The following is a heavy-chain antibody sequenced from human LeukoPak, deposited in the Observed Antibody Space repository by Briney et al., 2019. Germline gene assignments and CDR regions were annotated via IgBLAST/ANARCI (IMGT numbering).Heavy chain of an antibody. V-gene: IGHV4-39*01. CDR3: ARLRDYGSSYFDY. CDR1: GGSISSSAYY. J-gene: IGHJ4*02. CDR2: IYYSGTT. D-gene: IGHD4-17*01. Sequence: PSETLSLTCTVSGGSISSSAYYWGWIRQPPGKGLEWIGNIYYSGTTYYNPSLKSRATISVDSSTSQFSLKLSSVTAADTAVYYCARLRDYGSSYFDYWGQGTLVTVSS.